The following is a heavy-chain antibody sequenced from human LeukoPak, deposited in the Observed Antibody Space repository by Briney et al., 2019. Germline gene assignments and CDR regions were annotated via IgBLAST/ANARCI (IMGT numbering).Heavy chain of an antibody. V-gene: IGHV3-33*06. D-gene: IGHD6-19*01. CDR1: GFTFSSYG. CDR3: AKGALAVAGIDY. CDR2: IWYDGSNK. J-gene: IGHJ4*02. Sequence: PGRSLRLSCAASGFTFSSYGMHWVRQAPGKGLEWVAVIWYDGSNKYYADSVKGRFTISRDNSKNTLYLQMNSLRAEHTAVYYCAKGALAVAGIDYWGQGTLVTVSS.